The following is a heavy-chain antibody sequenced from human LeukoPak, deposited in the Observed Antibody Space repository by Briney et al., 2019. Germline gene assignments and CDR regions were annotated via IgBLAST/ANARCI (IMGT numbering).Heavy chain of an antibody. Sequence: PGGSLRLSCAASGITFSNYWMSWVRQAPETGLEWVANINKDGSEQYYVDSVRGRFTISRDNAKNSLFLQMNSLRVEDTAIYYCSTQGAHNFLYWGRGTPVTVSS. V-gene: IGHV3-7*03. CDR1: GITFSNYW. J-gene: IGHJ4*02. CDR3: STQGAHNFLY. D-gene: IGHD3-16*01. CDR2: INKDGSEQ.